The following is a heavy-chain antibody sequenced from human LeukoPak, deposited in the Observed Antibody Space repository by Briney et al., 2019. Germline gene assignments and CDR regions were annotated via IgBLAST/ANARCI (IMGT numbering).Heavy chain of an antibody. CDR2: ITSTSYAI. J-gene: IGHJ4*02. Sequence: PGGSLRLSCAASGFAFSTYSMNWVRQAPGKGQEWLSYITSTSYAIYYGDSVKGRFTISRDNAKNSLYLQMNSLRAEDTAVYYCARVAPGHDVGRGYFDYWGQGNLVTVSS. CDR1: GFAFSTYS. CDR3: ARVAPGHDVGRGYFDY. V-gene: IGHV3-48*01. D-gene: IGHD6-13*01.